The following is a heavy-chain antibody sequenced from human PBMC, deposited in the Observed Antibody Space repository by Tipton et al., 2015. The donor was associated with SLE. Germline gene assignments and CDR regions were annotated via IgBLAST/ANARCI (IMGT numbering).Heavy chain of an antibody. CDR1: GDSISSSDSY. CDR2: VYSDEDT. J-gene: IGHJ3*02. D-gene: IGHD1-26*01. CDR3: VRGPGSGAFDI. V-gene: IGHV4-39*02. Sequence: TLSLTCTVSGDSISSSDSYWGWVRQPPGKGLEWIGNVYSDEDTDYSPSLKSRVTISVDTSKNHFSLNLRSVTAADTAVYYCVRGPGSGAFDIWGQGTVVTVSS.